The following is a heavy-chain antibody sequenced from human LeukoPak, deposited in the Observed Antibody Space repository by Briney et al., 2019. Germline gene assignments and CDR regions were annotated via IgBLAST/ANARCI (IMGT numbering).Heavy chain of an antibody. CDR2: INPNSGGT. D-gene: IGHD6-13*01. CDR3: ARVVAAAGTEYYYYGMDV. V-gene: IGHV1-2*02. J-gene: IGHJ6*02. CDR1: GYTFTGYY. Sequence: ASVKVSCKASGYTFTGYYIHWVRQAPGQGLEWMGWINPNSGGTNYAQKFQGRVTMTRDTSISTAYMELSRLRSDDTAVYYCARVVAAAGTEYYYYGMDVWGQGTTVTVSS.